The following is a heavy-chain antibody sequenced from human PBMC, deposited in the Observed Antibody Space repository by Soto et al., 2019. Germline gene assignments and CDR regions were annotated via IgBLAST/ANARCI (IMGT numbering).Heavy chain of an antibody. Sequence: GESLKISCKGSGYSFTSYWISWVRQMPGKGLEWMGRIDPSDSYTNYSPSFQGHVTISADKSISTAYLQWSSLKASDPAMYYCAREPPVGIFGVVPLYYGMDVWGQGTTVTVSS. D-gene: IGHD3-3*01. CDR2: IDPSDSYT. V-gene: IGHV5-10-1*01. CDR1: GYSFTSYW. J-gene: IGHJ6*02. CDR3: AREPPVGIFGVVPLYYGMDV.